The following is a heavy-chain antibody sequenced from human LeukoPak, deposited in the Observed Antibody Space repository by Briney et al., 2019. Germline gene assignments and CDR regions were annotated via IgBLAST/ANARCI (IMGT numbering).Heavy chain of an antibody. CDR1: GFTFSSYW. CDR2: INSDGSST. J-gene: IGHJ4*02. D-gene: IGHD3-3*01. V-gene: IGHV3-74*01. Sequence: PGGSLRLSCAASGFTFSSYWMHWVRHAPGKGLVWVSRINSDGSSTSYADSVKGRFTISRDNAKNTLYLQMNSLRAEDTAVYYCARVGVYDFWSGYYFDYWGQGTLVTVSS. CDR3: ARVGVYDFWSGYYFDY.